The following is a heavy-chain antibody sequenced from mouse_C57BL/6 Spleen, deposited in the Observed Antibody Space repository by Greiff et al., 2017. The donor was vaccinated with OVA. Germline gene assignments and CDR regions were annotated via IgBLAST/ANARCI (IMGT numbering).Heavy chain of an antibody. CDR3: ARKSNWDVDYYAMDY. V-gene: IGHV1-50*01. CDR1: GYTFTSYW. D-gene: IGHD4-1*01. J-gene: IGHJ4*01. Sequence: VQLQQPGAELVQPGASVTLSCKASGYTFTSYWMQWVKQRPGQGLEWIGEIDPSDSYTNYNQKFKGQATLTVDTSSSTAYMQLSRLTSEDSEVYYCARKSNWDVDYYAMDYWGQGTSVTVSS. CDR2: IDPSDSYT.